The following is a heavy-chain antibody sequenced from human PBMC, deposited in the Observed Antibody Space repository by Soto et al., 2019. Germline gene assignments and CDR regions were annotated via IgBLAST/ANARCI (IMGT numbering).Heavy chain of an antibody. D-gene: IGHD1-7*01. CDR1: GYTFTSYY. CDR3: ARGPRYNWNYPKGHWFDP. Sequence: QVQPVQSGAEVKKPGASVKVSCKASGYTFTSYYMHWVRQAPGQGLEWMGIINPSGGSTSYAQKIQGRVTITRDTTTSTVYMELSRLGSEDTAVYYCARGPRYNWNYPKGHWFDPWGQGTLVTVSS. CDR2: INPSGGST. V-gene: IGHV1-46*03. J-gene: IGHJ5*02.